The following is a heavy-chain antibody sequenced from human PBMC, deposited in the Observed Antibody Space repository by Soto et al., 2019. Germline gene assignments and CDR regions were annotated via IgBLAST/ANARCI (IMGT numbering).Heavy chain of an antibody. D-gene: IGHD3-16*02. CDR3: ARLSYRDALDV. Sequence: QVQLVQSGAEVRTPGASVKISCKASGYTFRSHGVQWVRQAPGQRLEWVGWSNGGNGFTKYSQEFQDRVTITRDTAASTIYMEIHSLTSDDTAVYYCARLSYRDALDVWGQGTTVTVSS. V-gene: IGHV1-3*02. J-gene: IGHJ6*02. CDR2: SNGGNGFT. CDR1: GYTFRSHG.